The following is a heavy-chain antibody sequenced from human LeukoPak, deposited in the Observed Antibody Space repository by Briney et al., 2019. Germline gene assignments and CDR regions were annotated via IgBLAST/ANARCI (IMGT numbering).Heavy chain of an antibody. CDR2: ISGSSNYI. D-gene: IGHD3-10*01. CDR1: GFTFSGYP. CDR3: ARTYGSGGSYGMDV. V-gene: IGHV3-21*01. Sequence: PGGSLRLSCAASGFTFSGYPIHWVRQAPGKGLEWVSSISGSSNYIYYADSLKGRFTISRDNAKNSLYLQMNSLRAEDTAVYYCARTYGSGGSYGMDVWGQGTTVTVSS. J-gene: IGHJ6*02.